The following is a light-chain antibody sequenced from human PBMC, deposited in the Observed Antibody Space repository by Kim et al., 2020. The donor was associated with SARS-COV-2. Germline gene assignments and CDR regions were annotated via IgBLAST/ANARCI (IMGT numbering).Light chain of an antibody. CDR3: LQYGRWPLT. Sequence: VMTQSPGTLSVFPGERVTLSCRAVPQVDSGLAWYQHKPGQAPRLLIYGASIRATGIPARFSGSGFGTEFSLSISTLQSEDSAIYYCLQYGRWPLTFGGGTKVDIK. CDR1: PQVDSG. V-gene: IGKV3D-15*03. CDR2: GAS. J-gene: IGKJ4*01.